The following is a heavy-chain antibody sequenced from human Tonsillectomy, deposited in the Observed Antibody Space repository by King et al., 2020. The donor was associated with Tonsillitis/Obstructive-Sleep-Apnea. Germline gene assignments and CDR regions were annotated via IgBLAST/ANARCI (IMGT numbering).Heavy chain of an antibody. CDR2: ISGSGGST. J-gene: IGHJ4*02. CDR3: AKEPRQSDILTGPLDY. CDR1: GFTFSNYA. Sequence: QLVQSGGGVVQPGRSLRLSCAASGFTFSNYAMSWVRQAPGKGLEWVSAISGSGGSTYYADSVKGRFTISRDNSKNTLCLQMNSLRAEDTAVYYCAKEPRQSDILTGPLDYWGQGTLVTVSS. D-gene: IGHD3-9*01. V-gene: IGHV3-23*04.